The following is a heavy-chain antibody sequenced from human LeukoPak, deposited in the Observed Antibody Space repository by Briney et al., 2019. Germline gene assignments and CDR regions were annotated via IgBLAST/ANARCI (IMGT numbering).Heavy chain of an antibody. D-gene: IGHD3-22*01. J-gene: IGHJ4*02. CDR3: ARDKDYYDSSGYYYNPFDY. Sequence: SVKVSCKASGGTFSSYTISWVRQAPGQGLEWMGRIIHILGIANYAQKFQGRVTITADKSTSTAYMELSSLRSEDTAVYYCARDKDYYDSSGYYYNPFDYWGQGTLVTVSS. CDR2: IIHILGIA. CDR1: GGTFSSYT. V-gene: IGHV1-69*04.